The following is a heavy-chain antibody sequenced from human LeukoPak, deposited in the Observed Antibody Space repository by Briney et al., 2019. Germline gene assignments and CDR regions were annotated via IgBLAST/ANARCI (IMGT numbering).Heavy chain of an antibody. Sequence: PGGSLRLSCAASGFTLSSYAMSWVRQAPGKGLEWVSAISGSGGSTYYADSAKGRFTISRNNSKNTLYLQMNSLRAEDTAVYYCAKIWFGGSGSSDYWGQGTLVTVSS. V-gene: IGHV3-23*01. CDR3: AKIWFGGSGSSDY. CDR1: GFTLSSYA. CDR2: ISGSGGST. J-gene: IGHJ4*02. D-gene: IGHD3-10*01.